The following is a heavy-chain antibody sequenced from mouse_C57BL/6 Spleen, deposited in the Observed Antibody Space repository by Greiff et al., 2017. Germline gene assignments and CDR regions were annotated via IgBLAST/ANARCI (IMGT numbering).Heavy chain of an antibody. Sequence: EVHLVESGGGLVKPGGSLKLSCAASGFTFSSYAMSWVRQTPEKRLEWVATISDGGSYTYYPDNVKGRFTISRDNAKNNLYLQMSHLRSEETAMYYCARGELGRFDYWGQGTTLTVSS. CDR2: ISDGGSYT. V-gene: IGHV5-4*01. CDR1: GFTFSSYA. D-gene: IGHD4-1*01. CDR3: ARGELGRFDY. J-gene: IGHJ2*01.